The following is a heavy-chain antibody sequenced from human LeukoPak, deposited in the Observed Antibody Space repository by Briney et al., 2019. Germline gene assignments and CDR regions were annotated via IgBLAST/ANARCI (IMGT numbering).Heavy chain of an antibody. V-gene: IGHV3-20*04. CDR2: INWNGGNT. CDR3: ARAPWSEVPTAMGDY. D-gene: IGHD2-2*01. J-gene: IGHJ4*02. Sequence: AGGSLRLSCAASGFTFGNYGMTWVRQAPGKGLEWVSGINWNGGNTGYADSVKGRFTISRDNAQNSLYLQMNSLRAEDTAVYYCARAPWSEVPTAMGDYWGQGTLVTVSS. CDR1: GFTFGNYG.